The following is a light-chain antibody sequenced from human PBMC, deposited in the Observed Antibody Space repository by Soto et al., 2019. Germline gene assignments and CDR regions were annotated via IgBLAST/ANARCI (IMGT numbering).Light chain of an antibody. Sequence: DIQMTQSPSTLSGSVGDRVTITCRASQTISSWLAWYQQKPGKAPKLLIYKASTLKSGVPSRFSGSGSGTEFTLTISSLQPEDFATYYCQQSYSTPQFGQGTKVDNK. V-gene: IGKV1-5*03. CDR2: KAS. CDR3: QQSYSTPQ. CDR1: QTISSW. J-gene: IGKJ1*01.